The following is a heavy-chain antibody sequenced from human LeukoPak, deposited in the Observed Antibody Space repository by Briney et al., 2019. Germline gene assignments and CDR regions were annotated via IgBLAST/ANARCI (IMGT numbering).Heavy chain of an antibody. Sequence: ASLNVSCKASGSTFTAYYIHWGRGAPGQGLEWMGWINPNSGGTESAQKFQGRVTMTRDTSISTAYMELSRLRSDDTAVYYCTRDHCTSINCYEYNYYGMDVWGQGTTVTVSS. CDR3: TRDHCTSINCYEYNYYGMDV. V-gene: IGHV1-2*02. CDR1: GSTFTAYY. D-gene: IGHD2-2*01. CDR2: INPNSGGT. J-gene: IGHJ6*02.